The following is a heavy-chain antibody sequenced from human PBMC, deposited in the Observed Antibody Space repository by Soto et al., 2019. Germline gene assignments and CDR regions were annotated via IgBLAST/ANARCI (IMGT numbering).Heavy chain of an antibody. V-gene: IGHV5-51*01. J-gene: IGHJ5*02. CDR3: ARVNLILEVATTGNLTSPNWFDP. CDR1: PYNFNNYW. D-gene: IGHD4-17*01. CDR2: ISPDDSDT. Sequence: GESLKISCKASPYNFNNYWIAWVPQMPRQGLEWMGVISPDDSDTRYSPPFHGQVTISADKSIRTVYLQWSSLKASDTAIYYCARVNLILEVATTGNLTSPNWFDPWGQGTLVTVSS.